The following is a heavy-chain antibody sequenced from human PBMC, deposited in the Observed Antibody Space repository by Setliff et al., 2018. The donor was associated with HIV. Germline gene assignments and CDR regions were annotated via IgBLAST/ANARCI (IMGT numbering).Heavy chain of an antibody. Sequence: SETLSLTCTVSGGSISSRSYYWGWIRQPPGKGLEWIGSIYHNGITYYNPSLKSRVTISVDTSQNQFSLKLSSVTAADTAIYYCARRIYGNNPYFDYWSQGTLVTVSS. J-gene: IGHJ4*02. D-gene: IGHD4-17*01. CDR2: IYHNGIT. CDR3: ARRIYGNNPYFDY. CDR1: GGSISSRSYY. V-gene: IGHV4-39*07.